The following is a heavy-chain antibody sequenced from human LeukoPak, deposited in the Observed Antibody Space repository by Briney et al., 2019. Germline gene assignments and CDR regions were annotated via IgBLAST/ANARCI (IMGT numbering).Heavy chain of an antibody. Sequence: ASQTLSLTCTVSGGSISSGDYYWSWIRQPPGKGLEWIGYIYYSGSTYYNPSLKSRVTISVDTSKNQFSLKLSSVTAADTAVYYSASTGKAKTYYGMDVWGQGTTVTVSS. J-gene: IGHJ6*02. CDR3: ASTGKAKTYYGMDV. V-gene: IGHV4-30-4*01. CDR1: GGSISSGDYY. CDR2: IYYSGST.